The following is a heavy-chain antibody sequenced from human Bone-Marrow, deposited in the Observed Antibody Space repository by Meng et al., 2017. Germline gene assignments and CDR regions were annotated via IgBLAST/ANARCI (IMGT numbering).Heavy chain of an antibody. Sequence: GESLKISCAASGFTFITNAMSWVRQAPGKGLEWVSVISGSGGSTYYADSVKGRFTISRDDSNKKLYLQMNSLTVEDTAVYYSASRPPPQWLGPLDFWGQGTLVTVSS. D-gene: IGHD6-19*01. CDR1: GFTFITNA. V-gene: IGHV3-23*01. CDR3: ASRPPPQWLGPLDF. J-gene: IGHJ4*02. CDR2: ISGSGGST.